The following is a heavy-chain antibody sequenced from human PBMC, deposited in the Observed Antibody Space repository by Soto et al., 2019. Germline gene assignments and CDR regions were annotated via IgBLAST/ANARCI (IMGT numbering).Heavy chain of an antibody. Sequence: ASVKVSCKASGYTFTGYYVHWVRQAPGHGLEWLGWIHLNSGGTNYAQSFQGRVTMTRDMSVSTVYMELSRLRSDDTAVYYCARDRTVTTFRYGMDVWGQGTTVTVSS. CDR2: IHLNSGGT. V-gene: IGHV1-2*02. J-gene: IGHJ6*02. CDR3: ARDRTVTTFRYGMDV. CDR1: GYTFTGYY. D-gene: IGHD4-4*01.